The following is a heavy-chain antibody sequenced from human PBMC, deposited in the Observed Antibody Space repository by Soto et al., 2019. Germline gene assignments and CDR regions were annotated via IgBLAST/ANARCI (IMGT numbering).Heavy chain of an antibody. CDR2: ISGSGGST. D-gene: IGHD6-19*01. J-gene: IGHJ6*02. V-gene: IGHV3-23*01. Sequence: EVQLLESGGGLVQPGGSLRLSCAASGFTFSSYAMSWVRQAPGKGLEWVSAISGSGGSTYYADSVKGRFTISRHNSKNTLYLQMNSLRAEDTAVYYCAKGLAVAGTLMYYYYYGMDVWGQGTTVTVSS. CDR3: AKGLAVAGTLMYYYYYGMDV. CDR1: GFTFSSYA.